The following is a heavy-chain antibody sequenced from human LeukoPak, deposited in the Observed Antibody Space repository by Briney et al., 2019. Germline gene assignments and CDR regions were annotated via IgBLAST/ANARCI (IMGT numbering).Heavy chain of an antibody. CDR2: IRGTGERT. D-gene: IGHD3/OR15-3a*01. CDR3: ATHSTLDPNYYYYMDV. CDR1: GFTFSNYA. V-gene: IGHV3-23*01. Sequence: GGSLRLSCAASGFTFSNYAMTWVRQAPGKRLEWVSSIRGTGERTYYPDSVKGHFTISRDNSKNTLYLQMNSLRAEDTAVYYCATHSTLDPNYYYYMDVWGKGTTVTVSS. J-gene: IGHJ6*03.